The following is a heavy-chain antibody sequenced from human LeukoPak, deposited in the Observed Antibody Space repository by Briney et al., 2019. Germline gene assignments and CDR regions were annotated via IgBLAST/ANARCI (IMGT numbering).Heavy chain of an antibody. CDR2: IYYSGST. CDR3: ARHIVKWGWAY. D-gene: IGHD1-26*01. CDR1: GGSISNYY. J-gene: IGHJ4*02. V-gene: IGHV4-59*08. Sequence: SSETPSLTCTVSGGSISNYYWSWIRQLPGKGLEWIGYIYYSGSTKYNPSLKSRLTISVDTSKNQVSLKLSSVTAADTAMYYCARHIVKWGWAYLDQGALVTVSS.